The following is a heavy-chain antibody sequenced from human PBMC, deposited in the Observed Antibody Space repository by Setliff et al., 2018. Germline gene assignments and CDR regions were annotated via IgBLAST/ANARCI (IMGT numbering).Heavy chain of an antibody. CDR1: GYTLSNSI. V-gene: IGHV1-18*01. CDR2: INNYNFNT. J-gene: IGHJ6*02. Sequence: GASVKVSCKASGYTLSNSILSWVRQAPGQGLEWMGWINNYNFNTQYVQNLQGRVAITTDTSTSTAYMELRSLRSDDTAVYYCAKGGNITRETYYYYGMDVWGQGTTVTVSS. CDR3: AKGGNITRETYYYYGMDV. D-gene: IGHD1-20*01.